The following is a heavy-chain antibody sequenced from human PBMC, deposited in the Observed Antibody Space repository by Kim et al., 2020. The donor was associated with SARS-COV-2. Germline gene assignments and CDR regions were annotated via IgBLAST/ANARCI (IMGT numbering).Heavy chain of an antibody. CDR3: ARDTYLYYYYMDV. Sequence: YSQKFQGRVTITRDTSASTAYMELSSLRSEDTALYYCARDTYLYYYYMDVWGKGTTVTVSS. J-gene: IGHJ6*03. D-gene: IGHD2-2*01. V-gene: IGHV1-3*01.